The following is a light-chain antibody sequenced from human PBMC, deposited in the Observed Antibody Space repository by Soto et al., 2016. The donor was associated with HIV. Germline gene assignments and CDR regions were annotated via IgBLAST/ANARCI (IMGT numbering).Light chain of an antibody. Sequence: DIQMTQSPSSLSASVGDRVTITCRASQSISSYLNWYQQKPGKAPKLLIYAVSNLQSGVPSRFSGSGSGTDFTLTISSLQPEDFATYYCQQSYSTRMYTFGQGTKLEI. CDR1: QSISSY. J-gene: IGKJ2*01. CDR2: AVS. V-gene: IGKV1-39*01. CDR3: QQSYSTRMYT.